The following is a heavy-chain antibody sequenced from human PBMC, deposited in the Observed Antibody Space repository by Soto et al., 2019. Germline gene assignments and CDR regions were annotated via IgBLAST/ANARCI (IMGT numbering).Heavy chain of an antibody. V-gene: IGHV3-30*03. Sequence: QVQLVESGGGVVQPGRSLRLSCAASGFTFSRYGIHWVRQAQGKGLEWVAVISYDGSDKYYGDSVKGRFTISRDNSKNTRYLQMTSVRAEDTAVYYCAILGDGDEYGSGGRALDVWGQGTMGTFAS. CDR3: AILGDGDEYGSGGRALDV. J-gene: IGHJ3*01. D-gene: IGHD3-10*01. CDR1: GFTFSRYG. CDR2: ISYDGSDK.